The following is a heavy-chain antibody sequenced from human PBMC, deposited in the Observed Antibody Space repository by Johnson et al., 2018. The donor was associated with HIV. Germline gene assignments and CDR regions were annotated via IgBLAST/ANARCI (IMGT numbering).Heavy chain of an antibody. CDR3: AKTYYDFWSGYYGAFDI. J-gene: IGHJ3*02. D-gene: IGHD3-3*01. V-gene: IGHV3-30*18. Sequence: QVQLVESGGGVVQPGRSLRLSCAASGFTFSNYGMHWVRQAPGKGLEWVAVISYDGSNKYYADSVKGRFTISRDNSKNTLYLQMNSLIAEDTAVYYCAKTYYDFWSGYYGAFDIWGQGTMVTVSS. CDR1: GFTFSNYG. CDR2: ISYDGSNK.